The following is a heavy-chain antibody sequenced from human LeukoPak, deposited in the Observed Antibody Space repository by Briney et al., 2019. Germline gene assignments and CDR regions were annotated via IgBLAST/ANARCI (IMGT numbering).Heavy chain of an antibody. V-gene: IGHV3-20*04. Sequence: GGSLSLSCAASGFTFDDYGMSWVRQAPGKGLEWVSGINWNGGSTGYADSVKGRFTISRDNATNSPYLQMNSLRAEDTALYYCARASWGGYYKGEIDYWGQGTLVTVSS. CDR2: INWNGGST. J-gene: IGHJ4*02. CDR1: GFTFDDYG. CDR3: ARASWGGYYKGEIDY. D-gene: IGHD3-3*01.